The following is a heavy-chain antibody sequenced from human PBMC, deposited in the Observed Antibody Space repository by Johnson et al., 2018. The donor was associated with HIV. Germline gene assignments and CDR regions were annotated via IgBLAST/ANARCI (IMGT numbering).Heavy chain of an antibody. CDR3: ARDLRVGAIDAFDI. D-gene: IGHD1-26*01. CDR1: GFTFSTYV. Sequence: VQLVESGGGLVQPGGSLRLSCAASGFTFSTYVMSWVRQAPGKGLEWVSGISGSGGSTYYADSVRGRFTISRDNSKNTLYLQMESLRAEDTAVYYCARDLRVGAIDAFDIWGQGTMVTVSS. CDR2: ISGSGGST. J-gene: IGHJ3*02. V-gene: IGHV3-23*04.